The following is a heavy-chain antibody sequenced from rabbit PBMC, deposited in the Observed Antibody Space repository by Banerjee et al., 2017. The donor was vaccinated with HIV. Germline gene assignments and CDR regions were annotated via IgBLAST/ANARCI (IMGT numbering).Heavy chain of an antibody. CDR3: ARDTSTSFSTYGMDL. J-gene: IGHJ3*01. Sequence: QEQLVESGGGLVQPEGSLTLTCTASGFSFSSSYYMCWVRQAPGKGLQWIACINAVTGKAVYATWAIGRFTFSKTSSTTVTLQMTSLTAADTATYFCARDTSTSFSTYGMDLWGQGTLVTVS. V-gene: IGHV1S45*01. CDR2: INAVTGKA. CDR1: GFSFSSSYY. D-gene: IGHD1-1*01.